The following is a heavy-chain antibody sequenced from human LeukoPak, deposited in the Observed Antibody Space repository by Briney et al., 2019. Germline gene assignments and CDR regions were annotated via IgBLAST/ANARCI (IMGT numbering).Heavy chain of an antibody. V-gene: IGHV4-39*07. CDR2: IYYTGKT. CDR3: ARFGARRLVRGYYYYMDV. J-gene: IGHJ6*03. D-gene: IGHD2-8*02. CDR1: GDFISSNYY. Sequence: SETLSLTCTVSGDFISSNYYWGWIRQPPGKGPDWIGSIYYTGKTYYNPSLKSRVTISVDTSKNQFSLRLSSVTAADTAVYYCARFGARRLVRGYYYYMDVWGKGTTVTVSS.